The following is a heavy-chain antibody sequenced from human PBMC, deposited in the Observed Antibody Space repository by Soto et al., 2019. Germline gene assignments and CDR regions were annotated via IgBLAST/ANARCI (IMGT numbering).Heavy chain of an antibody. CDR3: AKGSGSGLYYYYMDV. V-gene: IGHV3-23*01. CDR2: ISGSGGST. D-gene: IGHD3-10*01. CDR1: GFTFSSYA. Sequence: PGGSLRLSCAASGFTFSSYAMSWVRQAPGKGLEWVSAISGSGGSTYYADSVKGRFTISRDNSKNTLYLQMNSLRAEDTAVYYCAKGSGSGLYYYYMDVWGKGTTVTVSS. J-gene: IGHJ6*03.